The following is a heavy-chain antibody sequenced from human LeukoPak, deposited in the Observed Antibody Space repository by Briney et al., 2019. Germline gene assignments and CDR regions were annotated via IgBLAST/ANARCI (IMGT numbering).Heavy chain of an antibody. CDR1: GGSVSSGSYY. CDR3: AIYDYVWGSYRYDY. J-gene: IGHJ4*02. Sequence: SETLSLTCTVSGGSVSSGSYYWSWIRQPPGKGQEWIGYIYYSGSTNYNPSLKSRVTISVDTSKNQFSLKLSSVTAADTAVYYCAIYDYVWGSYRYDYWGQGTLVTVSS. D-gene: IGHD3-16*02. V-gene: IGHV4-61*01. CDR2: IYYSGST.